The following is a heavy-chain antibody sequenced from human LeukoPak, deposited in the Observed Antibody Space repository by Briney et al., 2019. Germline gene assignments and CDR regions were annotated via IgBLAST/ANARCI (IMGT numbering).Heavy chain of an antibody. Sequence: PSETLSLTCAVSGYSNSSGYYWGWIRQPPGKGLEWIGSIYHSGSTYYNPSLKSRVTISVDTSKNQFSLKLSSVTAADTAVYYCARQAPNPPPNWFDPWGQGTLVTVSS. V-gene: IGHV4-38-2*01. CDR3: ARQAPNPPPNWFDP. CDR1: GYSNSSGYY. J-gene: IGHJ5*02. CDR2: IYHSGST.